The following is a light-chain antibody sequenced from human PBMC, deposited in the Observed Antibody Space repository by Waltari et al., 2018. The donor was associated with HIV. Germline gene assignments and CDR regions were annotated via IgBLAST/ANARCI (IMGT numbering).Light chain of an antibody. Sequence: QSALTKPRSVSGSPGPSVTISCTGTSSDIGGHNYVSWYQQLPGKVPKLMIYDLTKRPSGVPDRFSGSKSGNTASLTISGLQAEDEADYYCCSFAGSYTWLFGGGTKLTVL. V-gene: IGLV2-11*01. CDR3: CSFAGSYTWL. CDR1: SSDIGGHNY. CDR2: DLT. J-gene: IGLJ2*01.